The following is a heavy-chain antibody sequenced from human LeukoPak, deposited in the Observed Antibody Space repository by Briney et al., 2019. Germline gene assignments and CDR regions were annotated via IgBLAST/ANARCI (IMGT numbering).Heavy chain of an antibody. V-gene: IGHV1-46*01. CDR3: ARAIFRFIGSQVPLDY. D-gene: IGHD3-3*01. CDR1: GYTFTSYY. Sequence: ASVKVSCKASGYTFTSYYMHWVRQAPGQGLEWMGIINPSGGSTSYAQKFQGRVTMTRDTSTSTVYMELSSLRSEDTAVYYCARAIFRFIGSQVPLDYWGQGTLVTVSS. CDR2: INPSGGST. J-gene: IGHJ4*02.